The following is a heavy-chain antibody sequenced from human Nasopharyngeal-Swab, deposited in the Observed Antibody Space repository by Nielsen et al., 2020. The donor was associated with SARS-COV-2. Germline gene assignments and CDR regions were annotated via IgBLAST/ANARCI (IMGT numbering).Heavy chain of an antibody. CDR1: GGSFSGYY. D-gene: IGHD3-10*01. J-gene: IGHJ2*01. CDR3: ARVAEFYYGSGSHYWYFDL. V-gene: IGHV4-34*01. Sequence: SQTLSLTCAVYGGSFSGYYWSWIRQPPGKGLEWIGEINHSGSTNYNPSPKSRFTISGDTSKNQFSLKLSSVTAADTAGYYCARVAEFYYGSGSHYWYFDLWGRGTLVTVSS. CDR2: INHSGST.